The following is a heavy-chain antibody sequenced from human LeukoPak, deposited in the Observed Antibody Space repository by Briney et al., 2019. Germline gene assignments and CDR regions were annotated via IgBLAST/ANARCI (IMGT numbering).Heavy chain of an antibody. J-gene: IGHJ3*02. CDR2: INPNSGGT. D-gene: IGHD1-14*01. CDR3: ARAASGAYFYAFDI. CDR1: GYTFTGYY. V-gene: IGHV1-2*02. Sequence: GASVKVSCKASGYTFTGYYMHWVRQAPGQGLEWMGWINPNSGGTNYAQKFQGRVTMTRDTSISTAYMELSRLRSDDTAVYYCARAASGAYFYAFDIWGQGTMVTVSS.